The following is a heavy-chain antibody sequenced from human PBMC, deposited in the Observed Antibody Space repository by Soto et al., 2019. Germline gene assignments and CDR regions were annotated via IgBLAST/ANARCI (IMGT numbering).Heavy chain of an antibody. CDR2: IYYSGST. V-gene: IGHV4-59*01. J-gene: IGHJ5*02. CDR1: GGSISSYY. D-gene: IGHD5-12*01. CDR3: ARDLEDIAGSQNNWFDP. Sequence: PSETVSLTCTVSGGSISSYYWSWIRQPPGKGLEWIGYIYYSGSTNYNPSLKSRVTISVDTSKNQFSLKLSSVTAADTAVYYCARDLEDIAGSQNNWFDPWGQGTLVTVS.